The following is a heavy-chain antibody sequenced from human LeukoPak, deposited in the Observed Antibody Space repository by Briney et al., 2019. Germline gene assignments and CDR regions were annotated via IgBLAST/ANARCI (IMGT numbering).Heavy chain of an antibody. CDR3: SSSPMVYCSSTSCPIVLDY. CDR1: GGPISSGDYY. Sequence: SETLSLNCTVSGGPISSGDYYGSWIRQPPGKGLEWIGHIYYSGSIYYNASLKSRVTISVDTSKNQFSLKLSSVTAADTAVYDYSSSPMVYCSSTSCPIVLDYWGQGTLVTVSS. CDR2: IYYSGSI. D-gene: IGHD2-2*01. J-gene: IGHJ4*02. V-gene: IGHV4-30-4*01.